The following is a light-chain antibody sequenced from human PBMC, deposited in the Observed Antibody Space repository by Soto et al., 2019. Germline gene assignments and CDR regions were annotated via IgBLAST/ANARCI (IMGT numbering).Light chain of an antibody. V-gene: IGLV2-14*03. CDR1: RSDIGFYNY. CDR2: DVT. J-gene: IGLJ1*01. Sequence: QSVLTQPASLSGSPGQSITISCTGTRSDIGFYNYVSWYQQYPGTAPRLIIYDVTYRPTGVSDRFSGSKSGITAALTISGLQPDDEADYYCASYRQTSTFVFGTGTKVTV. CDR3: ASYRQTSTFV.